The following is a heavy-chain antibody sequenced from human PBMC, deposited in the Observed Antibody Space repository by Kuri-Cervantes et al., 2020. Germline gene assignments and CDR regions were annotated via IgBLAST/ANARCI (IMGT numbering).Heavy chain of an antibody. CDR2: IYHSGST. Sequence: SCTVPGGSISSGDYYWSWIRQPPGKGLEWIGYIYHSGSTYYNPSLKSRVTIPIDTSQNQFSLRLSSVTAVDTAVYFCARRNNYDSSAYYYDHFDYWGQGILVTVSS. J-gene: IGHJ4*02. CDR3: ARRNNYDSSAYYYDHFDY. V-gene: IGHV4-30-2*01. CDR1: GGSISSGDYY. D-gene: IGHD3-22*01.